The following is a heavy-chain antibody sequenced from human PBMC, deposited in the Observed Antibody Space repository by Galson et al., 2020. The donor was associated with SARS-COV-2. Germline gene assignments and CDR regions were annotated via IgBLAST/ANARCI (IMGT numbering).Heavy chain of an antibody. CDR1: GGSISSYY. J-gene: IGHJ3*02. CDR2: IYYSGST. CDR3: ARVDCSGGSCYYYAFDI. D-gene: IGHD2-15*01. V-gene: IGHV4-59*13. Sequence: SETLSLTCTVSGGSISSYYWSWIRQPPGKGLEWIGYIYYSGSTNYNPSLKSRVTISVDTSKNQFSLKLSSVTAADTAVYYWARVDCSGGSCYYYAFDIWGQGTMVTVSS.